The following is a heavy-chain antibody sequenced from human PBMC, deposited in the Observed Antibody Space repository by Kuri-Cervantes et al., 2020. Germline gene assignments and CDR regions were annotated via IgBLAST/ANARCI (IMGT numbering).Heavy chain of an antibody. CDR2: VKQDGSEK. J-gene: IGHJ4*02. CDR3: ARASAVSFDY. Sequence: GESLKISCAASGFTFSNYWMTWVRQAPGKGLEWVASVKQDGSEKHYVDSVKGRFTISRDNAQNSASLQMNSLRPEDTAVYYCARASAVSFDYWGQGTLVTDSS. V-gene: IGHV3-7*01. CDR1: GFTFSNYW. D-gene: IGHD1-14*01.